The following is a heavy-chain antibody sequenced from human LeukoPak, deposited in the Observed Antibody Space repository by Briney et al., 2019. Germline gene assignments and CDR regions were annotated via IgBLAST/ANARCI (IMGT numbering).Heavy chain of an antibody. CDR3: AGRRSSGWYAY. CDR1: GFTVSSNY. Sequence: GGSLRLSCATSGFTVSSNYMSWVRQAPGKGLEWVSVIYDSGTTYYADSVKGRFLIFRDTSKNTVDLQMNSLRVEDTAVYYCAGRRSSGWYAYWGQGTLVTVSS. V-gene: IGHV3-53*01. CDR2: IYDSGTT. D-gene: IGHD6-19*01. J-gene: IGHJ4*02.